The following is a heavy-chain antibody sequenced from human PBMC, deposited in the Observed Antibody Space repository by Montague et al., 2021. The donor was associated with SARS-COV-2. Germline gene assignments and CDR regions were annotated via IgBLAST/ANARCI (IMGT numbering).Heavy chain of an antibody. CDR2: FDPEDGET. V-gene: IGHV1-24*01. CDR1: GYTLTELS. CDR3: ATAPVGRGTPDDYYYYYGMDV. D-gene: IGHD3-10*01. J-gene: IGHJ6*02. Sequence: SVKVSCKVSGYTLTELSMHWVRQAPGKGLEWMGGFDPEDGETIYAQKFQGRVTMTEDTSTDTAYMELSSLRSEDTAVYYFATAPVGRGTPDDYYYYYGMDVWGQGTTVTVSS.